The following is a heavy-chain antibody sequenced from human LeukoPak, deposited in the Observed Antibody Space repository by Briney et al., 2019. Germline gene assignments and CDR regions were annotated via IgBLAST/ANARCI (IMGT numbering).Heavy chain of an antibody. Sequence: PGGSLRLSCAASGFTFSSYEMNWVRQAPGKGLEWVSYISSGGNTIYYADSVKGRFTISRDNAKNSLYLQMNSLRGEDTAVHYCAREGTAMVSFVYWGQGKLVTVSS. CDR3: AREGTAMVSFVY. D-gene: IGHD5-18*01. J-gene: IGHJ4*02. CDR2: ISSGGNTI. CDR1: GFTFSSYE. V-gene: IGHV3-48*03.